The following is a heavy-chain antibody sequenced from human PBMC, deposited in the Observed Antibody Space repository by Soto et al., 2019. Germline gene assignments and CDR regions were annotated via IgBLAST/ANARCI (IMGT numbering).Heavy chain of an antibody. CDR1: GFTFSDYG. V-gene: IGHV3-30*18. J-gene: IGHJ4*02. CDR2: ISYDGSSK. D-gene: IGHD1-26*01. CDR3: AKETSRVRSTSGSFDS. Sequence: GGSLRLSCAASGFTFSDYGMHWVRQAPGKGLEWLAVISYDGSSKYCAASVKGRFTISRDNSKNTLYLQMSSLRTENTAVYSCAKETSRVRSTSGSFDSWRQETLVTTSS.